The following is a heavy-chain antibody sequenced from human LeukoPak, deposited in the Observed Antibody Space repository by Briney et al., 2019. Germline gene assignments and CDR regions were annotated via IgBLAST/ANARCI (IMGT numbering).Heavy chain of an antibody. CDR2: INPSGGST. Sequence: ASVKVSCKASGYTFTNYYIHWVRHAPGQGLEWMGIINPSGGSTNYAQKFQGRVTMTRDTSTSTVYMELSSLRSEDTAVYYCARANSSGGTDGYFDYWGQGTLVIVPS. J-gene: IGHJ4*02. CDR3: ARANSSGGTDGYFDY. D-gene: IGHD6-19*01. V-gene: IGHV1-46*01. CDR1: GYTFTNYY.